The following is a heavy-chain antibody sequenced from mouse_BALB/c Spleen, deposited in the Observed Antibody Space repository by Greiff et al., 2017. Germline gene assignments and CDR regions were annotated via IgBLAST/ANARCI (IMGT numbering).Heavy chain of an antibody. V-gene: IGHV2-6-4*01. CDR1: GFSLSRYS. CDR3: ARKGDKYDDYAMDY. Sequence: VMLVESGPGLVVPSQSLSITCTVSGFSLSRYSVHWVRQPPGKGLEWLGMIWGGGSTDYNSAHKSRLSIIKDNSKSQVFLKMNSLQTDDTAMYYYARKGDKYDDYAMDYWGQGTSVTVSS. D-gene: IGHD2-14*01. J-gene: IGHJ4*01. CDR2: IWGGGST.